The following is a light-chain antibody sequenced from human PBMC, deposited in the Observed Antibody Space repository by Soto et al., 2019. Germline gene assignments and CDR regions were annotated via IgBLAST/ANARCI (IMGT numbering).Light chain of an antibody. CDR3: QNYYSAAAR. CDR1: QGITYY. V-gene: IGKV1-27*01. CDR2: AAS. J-gene: IGKJ4*01. Sequence: DIQMTQSPSSLSASVGDRVTITCRASQGITYYLAWYQQKPGKVPKLLIYAASTLQSGFPSRFSGGGSGADFTLTISSLQPEDVATYYLQNYYSAAARVGGWTKVE.